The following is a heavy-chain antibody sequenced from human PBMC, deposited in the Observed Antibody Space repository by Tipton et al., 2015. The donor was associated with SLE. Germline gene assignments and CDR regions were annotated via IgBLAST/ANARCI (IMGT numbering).Heavy chain of an antibody. V-gene: IGHV4-39*07. CDR1: GGSISSSSYY. D-gene: IGHD2-2*03. CDR2: IYYSGST. Sequence: TLSLTCTVSGGSISSSSYYWGWIRQPPGKGLEWIGSIYYSGSTYYNPSLKSRVTISVDTSKNQFSLKLSSVTAADTAVYYCARDGYCSSTSCYRGAYWGQGTLVTVSS. J-gene: IGHJ4*02. CDR3: ARDGYCSSTSCYRGAY.